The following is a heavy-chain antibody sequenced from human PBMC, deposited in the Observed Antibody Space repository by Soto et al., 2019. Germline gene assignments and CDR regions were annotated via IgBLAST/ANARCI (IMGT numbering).Heavy chain of an antibody. V-gene: IGHV4-59*01. Sequence: KPSETLSLTCAVSGGSISAYYWSWIRQPPGKGLEWLGYIFYTGSTDYNPSLKGRVTISVDTSKNQFSLKLTSVTAADTAVYYCARLNRGTYDYWGQGVLVTVSS. CDR3: ARLNRGTYDY. CDR2: IFYTGST. CDR1: GGSISAYY. J-gene: IGHJ4*02.